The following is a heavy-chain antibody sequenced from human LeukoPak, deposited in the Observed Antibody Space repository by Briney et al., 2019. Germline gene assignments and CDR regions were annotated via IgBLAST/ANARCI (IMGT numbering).Heavy chain of an antibody. CDR1: GYTFTGYY. D-gene: IGHD5-24*01. CDR3: ARGDEVATIKGEIDY. J-gene: IGHJ4*02. V-gene: IGHV1-2*04. Sequence: ASVKVSCKASGYTFTGYYMHWVRQAPGQGLEWMGWINPNSGGTNYAQKFQGWVTMTRDTSISTAYMELSRLRSDDTAVYYCARGDEVATIKGEIDYWGQGTLVTVSS. CDR2: INPNSGGT.